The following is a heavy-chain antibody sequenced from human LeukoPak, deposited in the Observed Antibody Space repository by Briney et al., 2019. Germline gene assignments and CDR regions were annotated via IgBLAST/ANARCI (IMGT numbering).Heavy chain of an antibody. CDR1: GFTFSSYA. V-gene: IGHV3-49*04. Sequence: GGSLRLSCEGSGFTFSSYAMSWVRQAPGKGLEWVGFIRSKAYGGTTEYAASVKGRFTISRDDSKSIAYLQMNSLKTEDTAVYYCTRGGYSYGYEMDYWGQGTLVTVSS. CDR3: TRGGYSYGYEMDY. CDR2: IRSKAYGGTT. D-gene: IGHD5-18*01. J-gene: IGHJ4*02.